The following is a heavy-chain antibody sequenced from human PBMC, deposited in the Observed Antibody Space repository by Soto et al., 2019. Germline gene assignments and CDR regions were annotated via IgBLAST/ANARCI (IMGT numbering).Heavy chain of an antibody. CDR2: INRDGSST. J-gene: IGHJ4*02. D-gene: IGHD2-2*01. CDR3: TRADGSTTAQDY. Sequence: EVPLVESGGGLVQPGGSLRLSCAASGFTFSNYWMHWVRQAPGKGLVWVSRINRDGSSTTYADSVKGRFTISRDNAKSTLYLQMNSLRAEDTAVYYCTRADGSTTAQDYWGQGSLVTVSS. V-gene: IGHV3-74*01. CDR1: GFTFSNYW.